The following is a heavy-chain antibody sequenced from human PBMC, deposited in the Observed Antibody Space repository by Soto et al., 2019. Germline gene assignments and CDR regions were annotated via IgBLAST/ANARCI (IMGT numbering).Heavy chain of an antibody. CDR2: IKEDGSEK. CDR1: GFTFSVHW. V-gene: IGHV3-7*01. Sequence: GGSLRLSCAASGFTFSVHWMSWVRQAPGKGLEWVARIKEDGSEKQYVDSVKGRFTISRDNAENSLYLQMNYVRAEDTAVYYCMTDCQAFWGQGTLVTVSS. J-gene: IGHJ4*02. CDR3: MTDCQAF.